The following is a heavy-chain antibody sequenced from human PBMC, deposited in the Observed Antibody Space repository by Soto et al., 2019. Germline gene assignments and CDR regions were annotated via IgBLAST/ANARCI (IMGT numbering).Heavy chain of an antibody. CDR1: GFSLSTSGVG. V-gene: IGHV2-5*02. D-gene: IGHD6-19*01. J-gene: IGHJ4*02. CDR3: ARDSSRWYGFVY. Sequence: SGPTLVNPTQTLTLTCTFSGFSLSTSGVGVGWIRQPPGKALEWLALIYWDDDKRYSPSLRSRLTVTKDTSKNQVVLTMTNMDPVDTATYYCARDSSRWYGFVYWGQGILVTVSS. CDR2: IYWDDDK.